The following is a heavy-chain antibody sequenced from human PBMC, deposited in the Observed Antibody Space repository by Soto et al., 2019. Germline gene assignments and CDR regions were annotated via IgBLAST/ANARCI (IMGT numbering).Heavy chain of an antibody. CDR2: ISAYNGNT. V-gene: IGHV1-18*01. CDR1: GYTFTSYG. J-gene: IGHJ4*02. D-gene: IGHD3-22*01. CDR3: ARDFSYDSSGYSGY. Sequence: ASVKVSCKASGYTFTSYGISWVRQAPGQGLEWMGWISAYNGNTNYAQKLQGRVTMTTDTSTSTAYMELRSLRSDDTAVYYCARDFSYDSSGYSGYWGQGTLVTVS.